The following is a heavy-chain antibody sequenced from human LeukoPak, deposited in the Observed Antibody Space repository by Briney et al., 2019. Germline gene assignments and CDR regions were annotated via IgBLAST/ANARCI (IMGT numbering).Heavy chain of an antibody. D-gene: IGHD2-15*01. Sequence: PGGSLRLSCAASGFTVSSNYMSWVRQAPGKGLEWVSVIYSGGSTYYADSVKGRFTISRDNSKNTLYLQMNSLRAEDTAVYYCASSLPPVVVVAATPRHGAFDIWGQGTMVTVSS. CDR3: ASSLPPVVVVAATPRHGAFDI. CDR2: IYSGGST. J-gene: IGHJ3*02. CDR1: GFTVSSNY. V-gene: IGHV3-66*01.